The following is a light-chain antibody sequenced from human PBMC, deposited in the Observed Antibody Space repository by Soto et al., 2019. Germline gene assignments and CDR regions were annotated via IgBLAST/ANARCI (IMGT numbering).Light chain of an antibody. CDR1: HIDVGTYNL. CDR2: EVS. V-gene: IGLV2-23*02. J-gene: IGLJ3*02. CDR3: GSCAPDSTWR. Sequence: QSALTQPASVSGSVGQSITISCTGSHIDVGTYNLVSWYQQHTGKAPKLIIYEVSKRPSGVSNRFSGSKSVNTASLTISGLQAEDEAEYYCGSCAPDSTWRFGGGTNLTVL.